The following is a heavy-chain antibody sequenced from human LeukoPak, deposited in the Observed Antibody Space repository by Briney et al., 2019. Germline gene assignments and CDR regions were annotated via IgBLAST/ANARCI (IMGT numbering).Heavy chain of an antibody. Sequence: SETLSLTCAVYGGFFSGYYWSWIRQPPGKGLEWIGEINHSGSTNYNPSLKSRVTISVDTSKNQFSLKLSSVTAADTAVYYCAGRAMVRGVISSYWGQGTLVTVSS. J-gene: IGHJ4*02. D-gene: IGHD3-10*01. CDR2: INHSGST. V-gene: IGHV4-34*01. CDR3: AGRAMVRGVISSY. CDR1: GGFFSGYY.